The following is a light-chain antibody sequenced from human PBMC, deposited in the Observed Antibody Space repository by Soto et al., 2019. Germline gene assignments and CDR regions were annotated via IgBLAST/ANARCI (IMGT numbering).Light chain of an antibody. Sequence: QSVLTQPASVSGSPGQSITISCTGTSSDVGVYNYVSWYQQHPGKAPKLMIYEVSNRPSGVSNRFSGSKSGNTASLTISGLQSEDEADYYCSSYTTSATLVFGGGTPLTV. CDR3: SSYTTSATLV. CDR1: SSDVGVYNY. V-gene: IGLV2-14*01. CDR2: EVS. J-gene: IGLJ3*02.